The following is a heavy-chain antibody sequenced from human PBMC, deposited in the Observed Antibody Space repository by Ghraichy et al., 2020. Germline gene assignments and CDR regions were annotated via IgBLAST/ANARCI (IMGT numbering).Heavy chain of an antibody. CDR3: ARSPGGSSGGSCYFDY. V-gene: IGHV3-66*02. D-gene: IGHD2-15*01. CDR2: IYSGGST. Sequence: GGSLRLSCAASGFTVSSNYMTWVRQAPGKGLEWVSVIYSGGSTYYADSVKGRFTISRDNSKNTLYLQMNSLRPEDTAVYYCARSPGGSSGGSCYFDYWGQGTLVTVSS. CDR1: GFTVSSNY. J-gene: IGHJ4*02.